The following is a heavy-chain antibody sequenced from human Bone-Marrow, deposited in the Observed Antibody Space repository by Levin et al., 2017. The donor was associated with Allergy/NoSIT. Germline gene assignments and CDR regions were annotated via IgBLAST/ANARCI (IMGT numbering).Heavy chain of an antibody. CDR2: IYTGGCT. D-gene: IGHD1-1*01. CDR3: ARESGNNWKDRLGMGWIEP. V-gene: IGHV4-61*02. J-gene: IGHJ5*02. CDR1: GGSITSGDYY. Sequence: SQTLSLTCTVSGGSITSGDYYWSWIRQPAGKGLVWIGRIYTGGCTDYNASLESRVTISLDTSRSQFSLKMSSVTAADTAMYVWARESGNNWKDRLGMGWIEPGGQGTLVTV.